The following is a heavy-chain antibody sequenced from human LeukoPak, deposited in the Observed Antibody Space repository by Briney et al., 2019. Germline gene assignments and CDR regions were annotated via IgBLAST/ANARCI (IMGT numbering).Heavy chain of an antibody. J-gene: IGHJ3*02. V-gene: IGHV3-21*01. D-gene: IGHD2-15*01. Sequence: GGSLRLSCAASGFXFSSYSINWVRQAPGKGLEWVSSISSSSSYIYYADSVKGRFTISRDNAKNSLYLQMNSLRAEDTAVYYCARGYCSGGSCSTFDIWGQGTMVTVSS. CDR3: ARGYCSGGSCSTFDI. CDR1: GFXFSSYS. CDR2: ISSSSSYI.